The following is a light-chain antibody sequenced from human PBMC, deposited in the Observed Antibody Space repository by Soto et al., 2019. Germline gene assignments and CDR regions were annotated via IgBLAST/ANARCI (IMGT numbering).Light chain of an antibody. CDR3: QQYNNWPPIT. CDR2: GAS. CDR1: QSVSSN. V-gene: IGKV3-15*01. Sequence: EIVMTQSPAALSVSPGERATLSCRASQSVSSNLAWYQQKPGQAPRLLSYGASTRATGIPARFTGSGSGTELTLTISSLQSQDFAVYYSQQYNNWPPITFGQGTRLEIK. J-gene: IGKJ5*01.